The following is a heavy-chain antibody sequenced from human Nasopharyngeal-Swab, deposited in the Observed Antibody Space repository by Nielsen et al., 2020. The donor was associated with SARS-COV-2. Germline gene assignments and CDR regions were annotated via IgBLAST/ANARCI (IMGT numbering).Heavy chain of an antibody. V-gene: IGHV4-59*01. CDR2: IYYSGIT. Sequence: RQAPGKGLEWIGYIYYSGITDYSPSLRSRVTISLDTSKNQFSLKLTSVTAADTAVYYCAREGSGSQYVRWFDPWGQGTLVTVSS. CDR3: AREGSGSQYVRWFDP. J-gene: IGHJ5*02. D-gene: IGHD1-26*01.